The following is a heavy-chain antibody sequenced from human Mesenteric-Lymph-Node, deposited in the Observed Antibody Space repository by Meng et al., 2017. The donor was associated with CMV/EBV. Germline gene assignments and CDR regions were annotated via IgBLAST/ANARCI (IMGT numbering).Heavy chain of an antibody. V-gene: IGHV3-21*06. CDR1: GFTFSSDT. J-gene: IGHJ4*02. Sequence: GESLKISCAASGFTFSSDTMNWVRQAPGKGLEWVSSISSSSSYSYYADSVKGRFTISRDNAKNSLYLQLNSLRADDTAVYYCARERPTPGIAVPGHAGFDYWGQGTLVTVSS. CDR3: ARERPTPGIAVPGHAGFDY. D-gene: IGHD6-19*01. CDR2: ISSSSSYS.